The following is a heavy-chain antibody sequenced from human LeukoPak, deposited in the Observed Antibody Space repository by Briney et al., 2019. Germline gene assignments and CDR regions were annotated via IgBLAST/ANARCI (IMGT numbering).Heavy chain of an antibody. CDR2: ISGSGGST. CDR1: GFTFSSYA. V-gene: IGHV3-23*01. CDR3: AKDPHIAVAGTWDY. J-gene: IGHJ4*02. Sequence: GGSLRLSCAASGFTFSSYAMSWVRQAPGKGLEWVSAISGSGGSTYYADSVKGRFTISRDNSKNTLYLQMNSLRAEDTAVYYCAKDPHIAVAGTWDYWGQGTLVTASS. D-gene: IGHD6-19*01.